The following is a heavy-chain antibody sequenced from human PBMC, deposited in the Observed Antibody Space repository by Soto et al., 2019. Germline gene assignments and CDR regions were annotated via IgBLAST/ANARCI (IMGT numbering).Heavy chain of an antibody. J-gene: IGHJ4*02. D-gene: IGHD3-22*01. V-gene: IGHV4-61*01. CDR1: GGSVSSGNYY. Sequence: SETLSLTCTVSGGSVSSGNYYWSWIRQPPGKGLEWIGYFYYTGSINYNPSLKSRVTIFIDASKNQFSLRLSSVTAADTAVYYCARSIFYSDGSNYSPFDYWGQGTLVTVS. CDR3: ARSIFYSDGSNYSPFDY. CDR2: FYYTGSI.